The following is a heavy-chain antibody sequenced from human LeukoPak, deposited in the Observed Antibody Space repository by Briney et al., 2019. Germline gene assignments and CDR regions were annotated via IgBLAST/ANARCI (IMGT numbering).Heavy chain of an antibody. CDR2: ISAYNGNT. CDR1: GYTFINSG. J-gene: IGHJ4*02. Sequence: ASVKVSCKASGYTFINSGISWVRQAPGQGLEWMGWISAYNGNTNYAQKLQGRVTMTTDTSTSTAYMELRSLRSDDTAVYDCAGTTVTTTGDDYWGQGTLVTVSS. V-gene: IGHV1-18*01. D-gene: IGHD4-11*01. CDR3: AGTTVTTTGDDY.